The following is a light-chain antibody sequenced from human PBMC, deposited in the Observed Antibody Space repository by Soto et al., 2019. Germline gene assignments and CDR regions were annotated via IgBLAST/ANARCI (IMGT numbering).Light chain of an antibody. CDR3: QQYNSYSYT. V-gene: IGKV1-5*01. CDR2: DAS. CDR1: QSISSW. Sequence: DIQMTQSPSTLSASVGDRVTITCRASQSISSWVAWYQQKPGKAPKLLIYDASSLESGVPSRFSGSGSGTDFTLTISSLQPDAFATYYCQQYNSYSYTFGQGTKLEI. J-gene: IGKJ2*01.